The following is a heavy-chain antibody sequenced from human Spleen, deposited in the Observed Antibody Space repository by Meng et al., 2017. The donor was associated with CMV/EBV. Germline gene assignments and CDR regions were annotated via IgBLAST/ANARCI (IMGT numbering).Heavy chain of an antibody. J-gene: IGHJ4*02. CDR3: ARDGGYHRAAGPY. CDR2: INHSGST. Sequence: QMKVQRVGDGLLKPSVTLSLTCAVYGGSFSGYYWRWIRQPPGKGLDWIGEINHSGSTNYNPSLKSRVTISVDTSKNQFSLKLSSVTAADTAVYYCARDGGYHRAAGPYWGQGTLVTVSS. CDR1: GGSFSGYY. D-gene: IGHD2-15*01. V-gene: IGHV4-34*01.